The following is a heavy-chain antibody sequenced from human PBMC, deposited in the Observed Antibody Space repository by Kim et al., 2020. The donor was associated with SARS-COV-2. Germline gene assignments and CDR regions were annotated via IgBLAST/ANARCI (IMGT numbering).Heavy chain of an antibody. CDR3: ARQLVPAADLNWFDP. V-gene: IGHV4-39*01. J-gene: IGHJ5*02. D-gene: IGHD2-2*01. Sequence: PARKSRVTISVDTSNNQFSLKRSSVTAADTTVYYCARQLVPAADLNWFDPWGQGTLVTVSS.